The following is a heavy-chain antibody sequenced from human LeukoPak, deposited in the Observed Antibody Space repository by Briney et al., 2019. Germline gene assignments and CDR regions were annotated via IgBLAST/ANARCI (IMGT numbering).Heavy chain of an antibody. CDR3: ATGTGHYYYYYYTDV. V-gene: IGHV4-39*01. CDR1: GGSISSSKYY. D-gene: IGHD1-1*01. CDR2: IYYSGST. J-gene: IGHJ6*03. Sequence: SETLSLTCTVSGGSISSSKYYWGWIRQPPGKGLEWIGSIYYSGSTYYNPSLKSRVTISVDTSKNQFSLKLSSVTAADTAIYYCATGTGHYYYYYYTDVWGKGTTVTVSS.